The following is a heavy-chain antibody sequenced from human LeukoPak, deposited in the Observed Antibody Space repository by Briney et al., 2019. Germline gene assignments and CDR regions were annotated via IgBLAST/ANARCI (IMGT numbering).Heavy chain of an antibody. Sequence: GGSLRLSCAASGFTFDFYSMDWVRQAPGKGLEWVSSISSSSGFIYYADSVKGRFTVYRDNAENSVYLQMNSLRAEDTAVYYCARTGRDSGSYNNFDYWGQGPLVTVSS. D-gene: IGHD1-26*01. CDR2: ISSSSGFI. CDR1: GFTFDFYS. J-gene: IGHJ4*02. CDR3: ARTGRDSGSYNNFDY. V-gene: IGHV3-21*01.